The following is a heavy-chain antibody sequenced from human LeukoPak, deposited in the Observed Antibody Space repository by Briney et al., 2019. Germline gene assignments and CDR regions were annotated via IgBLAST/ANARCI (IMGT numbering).Heavy chain of an antibody. CDR1: GGSISSDDYC. J-gene: IGHJ3*02. CDR3: AKSRKEIRGLDAFDI. CDR2: IYYSGST. V-gene: IGHV4-31*03. Sequence: PSQTLSLTCSVSGGSISSDDYCWNWIRQHPGKGLEWIGYIYYSGSTYYNPSLKSRVALSVDTSKNQFSLKLSSLTAADTAVYYCAKSRKEIRGLDAFDIWGQGTMVTVSS. D-gene: IGHD5-24*01.